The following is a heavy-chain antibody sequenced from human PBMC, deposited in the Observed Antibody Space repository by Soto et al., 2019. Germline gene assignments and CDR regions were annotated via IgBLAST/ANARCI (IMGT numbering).Heavy chain of an antibody. J-gene: IGHJ4*02. CDR1: GGSITSSHW. V-gene: IGHV4-4*02. D-gene: IGHD1-26*01. Sequence: PSETLSLTWAVSGGSITSSHWWSWVRQPPGKGLEWIGEIYHTGSTYYNPSLKSRVTISVDTSKNQFSLKLTSVTAADTAVYHCARHVGNSPPGSWGQGTLVTVSS. CDR2: IYHTGST. CDR3: ARHVGNSPPGS.